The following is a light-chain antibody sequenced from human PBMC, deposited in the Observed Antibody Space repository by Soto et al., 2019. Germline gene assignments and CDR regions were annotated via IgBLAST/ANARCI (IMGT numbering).Light chain of an antibody. CDR1: QSIISC. J-gene: IGKJ1*01. Sequence: DIQMTQSPSTLSASVGTRVTITCRASQSIISCFAWYQKKPGKAPKLLIYDASCLESGGPSRFSGSGSVTEFTLTIRTLQPDDFATYYCQQYNSYPLSVGQGTKVEIK. CDR2: DAS. V-gene: IGKV1-5*01. CDR3: QQYNSYPLS.